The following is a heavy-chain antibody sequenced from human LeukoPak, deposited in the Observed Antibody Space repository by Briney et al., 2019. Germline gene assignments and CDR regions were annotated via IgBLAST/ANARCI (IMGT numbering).Heavy chain of an antibody. CDR2: ISPRSGNK. CDR1: GYTFDTSS. D-gene: IGHD1-1*01. V-gene: IGHV1-18*01. Sequence: ASVKVSCKAFGYTFDTSSITWVRRAPGQRLEWMGWISPRSGNKQYAQGVQGRVTMTTDTSRSTAYMELRSLRPDDTAVYYCTRVRNSNNWWGAFDIWGQGTMVTVSS. J-gene: IGHJ3*02. CDR3: TRVRNSNNWWGAFDI.